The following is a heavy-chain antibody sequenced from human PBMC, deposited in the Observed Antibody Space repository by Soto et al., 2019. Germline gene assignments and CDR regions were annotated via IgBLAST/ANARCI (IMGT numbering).Heavy chain of an antibody. V-gene: IGHV1-69*13. Sequence: SVKVSCKASGGTFSSYAISWVRQAPGQGLEWMGGIIPIFGTANYAQKFQGRVTITADESTSTAYMELSSLRSEDTAVYYCATDGSGYSSGWYFLWGQGTLVTVSS. CDR1: GGTFSSYA. CDR3: ATDGSGYSSGWYFL. D-gene: IGHD6-19*01. CDR2: IIPIFGTA. J-gene: IGHJ4*02.